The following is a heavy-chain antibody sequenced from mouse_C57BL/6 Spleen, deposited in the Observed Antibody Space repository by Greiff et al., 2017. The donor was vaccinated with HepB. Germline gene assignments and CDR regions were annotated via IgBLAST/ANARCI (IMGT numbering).Heavy chain of an antibody. CDR3: ASHGSSYEGYFDV. D-gene: IGHD1-1*01. V-gene: IGHV1-52*01. CDR1: GYTFTSYW. Sequence: QVQLQQPGAELVRPGSSVKLSCKASGYTFTSYWMHWVKQRPIQGLEWIGNIDPSDSETHYNQKFKDKATLTVDKSSSTAYMQLSSLTSEDSAVYYCASHGSSYEGYFDVWGTGTTVTVSS. CDR2: IDPSDSET. J-gene: IGHJ1*03.